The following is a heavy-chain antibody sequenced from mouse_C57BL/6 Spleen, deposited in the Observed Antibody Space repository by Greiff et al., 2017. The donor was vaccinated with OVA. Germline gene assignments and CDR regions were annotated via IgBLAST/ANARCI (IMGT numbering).Heavy chain of an antibody. V-gene: IGHV5-17*01. CDR2: ISSGSSTI. J-gene: IGHJ1*03. CDR1: GFTFSDYG. D-gene: IGHD1-1*01. CDR3: ARNYYGSPYWYFDV. Sequence: EVQVVESGGGLVKPGGSLKLSRAASGFTFSDYGMHWVRQAPEKGLEWVAYISSGSSTIYYADTVKGRFTISRDNAKNTLFLQMTSLRSEDTAMYYCARNYYGSPYWYFDVWGTGTTVTVSS.